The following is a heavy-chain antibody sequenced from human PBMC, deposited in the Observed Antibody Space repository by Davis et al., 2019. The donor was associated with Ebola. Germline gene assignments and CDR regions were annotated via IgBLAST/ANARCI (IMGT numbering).Heavy chain of an antibody. CDR1: GYTFTSYG. CDR2: INPSGGST. CDR3: ARDQATVTTSYFDY. D-gene: IGHD4-11*01. V-gene: IGHV1-46*01. Sequence: AASVKVSCKASGYTFTSYGISWVRQAPGQGLEWMGIINPSGGSTSYAQKFQGRVTMTRDTSTSTVYMELSSLRSEDTAVYYCARDQATVTTSYFDYWGQGTLVTVSS. J-gene: IGHJ4*02.